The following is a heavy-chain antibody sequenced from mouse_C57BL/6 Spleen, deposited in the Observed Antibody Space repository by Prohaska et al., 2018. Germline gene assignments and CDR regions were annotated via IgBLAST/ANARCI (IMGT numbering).Heavy chain of an antibody. CDR3: ARRRHYGSFMDH. V-gene: IGHV3-6*01. J-gene: IGHJ4*01. CDR1: AYSITSGYY. CDR2: ISYDGSH. D-gene: IGHD1-1*01. Sequence: DVQLQESGPGLVKPSQSLSLTCTFTAYSITSGYYWTWIRKYPRNKLDWMGSISYDGSHNHNPSLKNRSSITRYTSKNQFFLKLNSVTTEDTDTYYCARRRHYGSFMDHWGQGPSAMVPS.